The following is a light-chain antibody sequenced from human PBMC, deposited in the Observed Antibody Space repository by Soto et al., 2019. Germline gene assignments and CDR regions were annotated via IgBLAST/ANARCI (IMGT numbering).Light chain of an antibody. CDR3: CSYAGSYTLYV. V-gene: IGLV3-21*02. CDR1: IIELKS. CDR2: DDD. J-gene: IGLJ1*01. Sequence: SYELTQPPSVSVAPGQTARITCEESIIELKSVHWYQQRPGQAPVLVVYDDDDRPSGIPDRFSGSKSGNTASLTISGLQAEDEADYYCCSYAGSYTLYVFGTGTKLTVL.